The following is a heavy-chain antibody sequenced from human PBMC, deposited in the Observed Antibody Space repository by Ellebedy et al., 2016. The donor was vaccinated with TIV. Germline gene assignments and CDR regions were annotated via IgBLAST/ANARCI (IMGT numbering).Heavy chain of an antibody. V-gene: IGHV4-39*07. CDR1: GGSISNRDYY. CDR3: ARDPALPRGRFDT. CDR2: IYYSGSA. Sequence: MPSETLSLTCTVPGGSISNRDYYWNWIRQHPGKGLEWIGSIYYSGSAYYNPSLQSRVTVSVDPSKNQFSLNLSSVTAADTAVYYCARDPALPRGRFDTWGQGTLVTVSS. J-gene: IGHJ5*02.